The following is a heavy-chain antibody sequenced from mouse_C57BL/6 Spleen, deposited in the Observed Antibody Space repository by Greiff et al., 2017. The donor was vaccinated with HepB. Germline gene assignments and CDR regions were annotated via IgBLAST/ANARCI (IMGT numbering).Heavy chain of an antibody. D-gene: IGHD2-1*01. CDR3: ARIYYGNSWYFDV. Sequence: VQLQQSGPGLVKPSQSLSLTCSVTGYSITSGYYWNWIRQFPGNKLEWMGYISYDGSNNYNPSLKNRISITRDTSKNQFFLKLNSVTTEDTATYYCARIYYGNSWYFDVGGTGTTVTVSS. CDR2: ISYDGSN. J-gene: IGHJ1*03. CDR1: GYSITSGYY. V-gene: IGHV3-6*01.